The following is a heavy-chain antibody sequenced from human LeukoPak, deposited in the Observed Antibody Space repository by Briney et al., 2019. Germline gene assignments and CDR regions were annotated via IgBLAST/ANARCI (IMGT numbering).Heavy chain of an antibody. J-gene: IGHJ3*02. CDR2: IIPIFGTA. CDR3: VRSPDYYDSSGHDAFDI. V-gene: IGHV1-69*13. CDR1: GGTFSSYA. D-gene: IGHD3-22*01. Sequence: SVKVSCKASGGTFSSYAISWVRQAPGQGLEWMGGIIPIFGTANYAQKFQGRVTITADESTSTAYMELSSLRSEDTAVYYCVRSPDYYDSSGHDAFDIWGQGTMVTVSS.